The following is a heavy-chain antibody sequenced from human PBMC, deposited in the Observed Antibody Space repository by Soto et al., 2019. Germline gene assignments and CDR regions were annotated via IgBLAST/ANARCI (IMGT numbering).Heavy chain of an antibody. CDR3: ARGHGSGSYYNLLYYYYYMDV. D-gene: IGHD3-10*01. CDR2: IYYSGST. Sequence: SETLSLTCTISGGSISIYYWSWIRQPPGKGLEWIGYIYYSGSTNYNPSLKSRVTISVDTSKNQFSLKLSSVTAADTAVYYCARGHGSGSYYNLLYYYYYMDVWGKGTTVTVSS. CDR1: GGSISIYY. J-gene: IGHJ6*03. V-gene: IGHV4-59*01.